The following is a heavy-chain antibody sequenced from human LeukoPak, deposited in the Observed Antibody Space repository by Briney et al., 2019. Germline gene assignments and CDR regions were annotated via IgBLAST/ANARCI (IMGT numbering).Heavy chain of an antibody. J-gene: IGHJ4*02. Sequence: PGGSLRLSCAASGFTFSSYAMSWVRQAPGKGLEWVSTIVGTGGSTYYADSVKGRFTISRDNSKNTLHLQMNSLRADDTAVYYCATASSGWYWYFDYWGQGSLVTVSS. CDR2: IVGTGGST. CDR1: GFTFSSYA. D-gene: IGHD6-19*01. CDR3: ATASSGWYWYFDY. V-gene: IGHV3-23*01.